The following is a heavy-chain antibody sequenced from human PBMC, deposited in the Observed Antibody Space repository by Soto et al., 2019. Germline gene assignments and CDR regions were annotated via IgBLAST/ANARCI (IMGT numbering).Heavy chain of an antibody. J-gene: IGHJ3*02. CDR3: ARDGSTSSLSDDAFDI. Sequence: PGGSLRLSCAASGFTFSSYGMHWVRQAPGKGLEWVAVIWYDGSNKYYADSVKGRFTISRDNSKNTLYLQMNSLRAEDTAVYYCARDGSTSSLSDDAFDIWGQGTMVTVSS. CDR2: IWYDGSNK. V-gene: IGHV3-33*01. D-gene: IGHD2-2*01. CDR1: GFTFSSYG.